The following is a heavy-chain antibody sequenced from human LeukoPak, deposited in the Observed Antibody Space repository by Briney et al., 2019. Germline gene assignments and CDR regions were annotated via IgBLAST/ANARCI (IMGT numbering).Heavy chain of an antibody. J-gene: IGHJ5*02. CDR2: IYYSGST. CDR1: GGSISSYY. Sequence: NASETLSLTCTVSGGSISSYYWSWIRQPPGKGLEWIGYIYYSGSTNYNPSLKSRVTISVDTSKNQFSLKLSSVTAADTAVYYCARERNWFDTWGQGTLVTVSS. V-gene: IGHV4-59*01. CDR3: ARERNWFDT.